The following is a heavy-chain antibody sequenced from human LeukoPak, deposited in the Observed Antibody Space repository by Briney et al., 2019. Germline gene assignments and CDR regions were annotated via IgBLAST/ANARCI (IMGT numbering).Heavy chain of an antibody. CDR2: ISGSGSST. J-gene: IGHJ4*02. CDR3: AKALYGDYGRFDY. CDR1: GFTFSTYA. Sequence: GGSLRLSCAASGFTFSTYAMSWVRQAPGKGLEWVSGISGSGSSTYYADSVKGRFTISRDNSKNTLYLQMNSLRAEDTAVYYCAKALYGDYGRFDYWGQGTLVTVSS. V-gene: IGHV3-23*01. D-gene: IGHD4-17*01.